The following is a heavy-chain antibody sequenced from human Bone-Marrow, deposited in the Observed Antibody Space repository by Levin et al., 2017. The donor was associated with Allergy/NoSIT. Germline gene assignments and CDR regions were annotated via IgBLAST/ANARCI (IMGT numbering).Heavy chain of an antibody. CDR1: GFTFSSYG. J-gene: IGHJ3*02. CDR2: IWYDGSNK. D-gene: IGHD3-10*01. CDR3: AREAKTDYGSGSYYSGAFDI. Sequence: GGSLRLSCAASGFTFSSYGMHWVRQAPGKGLEWVAVIWYDGSNKYYADSVKGRFTISRDNSKNTLYLQMNSLRAEDTAVYYCAREAKTDYGSGSYYSGAFDIWGQGTMVTVSS. V-gene: IGHV3-33*01.